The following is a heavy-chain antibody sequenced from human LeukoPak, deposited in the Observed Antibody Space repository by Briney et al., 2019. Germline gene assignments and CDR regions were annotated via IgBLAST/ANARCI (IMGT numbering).Heavy chain of an antibody. CDR1: GGTFSSYA. CDR2: IIPILGIA. CDR3: ATSLSVLMVYATRAGYYMDV. J-gene: IGHJ6*03. V-gene: IGHV1-69*04. D-gene: IGHD2-8*01. Sequence: ASVKVSCKASGGTFSSYAISWVRQAPGQGLEWIGRIIPILGIANYAQKFQGRVTITADKSTSTAYMELSSLRSEDTAVYYCATSLSVLMVYATRAGYYMDVWGKGTTVTVSS.